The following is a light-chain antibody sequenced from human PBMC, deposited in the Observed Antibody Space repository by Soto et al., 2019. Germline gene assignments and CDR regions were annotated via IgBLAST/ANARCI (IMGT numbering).Light chain of an antibody. CDR3: LQDYNYPS. Sequence: AIQMTQSPSSLSASVGDRVTITCRASQGIRNDLGWYQQKLGKAPKLLIYAASSLQSGVPSRFSGSGSGTDFTLTISSLQPEDFATYYCLQDYNYPSFGQGTKLEIK. J-gene: IGKJ2*01. CDR1: QGIRND. V-gene: IGKV1-6*01. CDR2: AAS.